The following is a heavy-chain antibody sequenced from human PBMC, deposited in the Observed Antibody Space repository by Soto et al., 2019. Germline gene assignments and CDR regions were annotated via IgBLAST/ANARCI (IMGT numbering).Heavy chain of an antibody. Sequence: GASVKVSCKASGYTFTSYGISWVRQAPGQGLEWMGWISAYNGNTNYAQKLQGRVTMTTDTSTSTAYMELRSLRSDDTAVYYCARVDYCSGRIGYKASIDYWGQGTKVTVSS. V-gene: IGHV1-18*01. CDR2: ISAYNGNT. D-gene: IGHD2-15*01. J-gene: IGHJ4*02. CDR1: GYTFTSYG. CDR3: ARVDYCSGRIGYKASIDY.